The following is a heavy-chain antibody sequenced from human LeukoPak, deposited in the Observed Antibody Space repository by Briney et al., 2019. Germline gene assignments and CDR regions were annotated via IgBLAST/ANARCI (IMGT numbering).Heavy chain of an antibody. CDR2: ISYDGSNK. CDR3: ARDDLVVVPAAKDYYCYGMDV. D-gene: IGHD2-2*01. J-gene: IGHJ6*04. V-gene: IGHV3-30*04. Sequence: PGRSLRLSCAASGFTFSSYAMHWVRQAPGKGLEWVAVISYDGSNKYYADSVKGRFTISRDNSKNTLYLQMNSLRAEDTAVYYCARDDLVVVPAAKDYYCYGMDVWGKGTTVTVSS. CDR1: GFTFSSYA.